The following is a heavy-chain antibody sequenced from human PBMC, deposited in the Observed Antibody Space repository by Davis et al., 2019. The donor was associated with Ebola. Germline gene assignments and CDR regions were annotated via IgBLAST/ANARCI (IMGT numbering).Heavy chain of an antibody. J-gene: IGHJ4*02. D-gene: IGHD1-7*01. V-gene: IGHV3-48*02. Sequence: GGSLRLSCAASGFSFNSYTMNWVRQAPGKGLEWLSYITNGGSTNSYADSVKGRFTVSRDNAKNSLFLQMNSLRDEDTAVYYCARGRWNYAMDYWGLGTLVIVSS. CDR2: ITNGGSTN. CDR3: ARGRWNYAMDY. CDR1: GFSFNSYT.